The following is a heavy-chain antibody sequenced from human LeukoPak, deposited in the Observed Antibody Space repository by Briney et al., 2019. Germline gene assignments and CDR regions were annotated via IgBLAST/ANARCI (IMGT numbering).Heavy chain of an antibody. Sequence: PGGSLRLSCAASGLTFNNYAMSWVRQAPGKGLEWVSAISVSGDNTYYADSVKGRFTISRDNSENTLFLQMNSLRAEDSAVYYCAKDEGYRWYVWWDSWGQGTLVSVSS. V-gene: IGHV3-23*01. J-gene: IGHJ4*02. CDR1: GLTFNNYA. CDR3: AKDEGYRWYVWWDS. D-gene: IGHD3-16*01. CDR2: ISVSGDNT.